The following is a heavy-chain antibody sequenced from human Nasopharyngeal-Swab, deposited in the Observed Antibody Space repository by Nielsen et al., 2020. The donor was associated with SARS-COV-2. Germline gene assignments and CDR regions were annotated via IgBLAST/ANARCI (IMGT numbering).Heavy chain of an antibody. CDR2: INPSGGST. J-gene: IGHJ6*02. Sequence: ASVKVSCKASGYTFTSYYMHWVRQAPGQGLEWMGIINPSGGSTSYAQKFQGRVTVTRDTSTSTVYMELSSLRSEDTAVYYCARDHPSDNCRLPACYYGMDVWGQGTTVTVSS. V-gene: IGHV1-46*01. D-gene: IGHD1-1*01. CDR3: ARDHPSDNCRLPACYYGMDV. CDR1: GYTFTSYY.